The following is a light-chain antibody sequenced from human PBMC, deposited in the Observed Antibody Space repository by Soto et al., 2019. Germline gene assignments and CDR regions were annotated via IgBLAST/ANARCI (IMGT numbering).Light chain of an antibody. J-gene: IGKJ3*01. CDR3: QKYNSAPFT. Sequence: DIPMMQSPSSLSASVGDRVTITCRASQSVRTYLNWYQQKPGQLPKLLIQAASTLQSGVPSRFGGTKSGTEFTLTISSLQPEDVGTYYCQKYNSAPFTFGPGTKVAIK. CDR2: AAS. CDR1: QSVRTY. V-gene: IGKV1-27*01.